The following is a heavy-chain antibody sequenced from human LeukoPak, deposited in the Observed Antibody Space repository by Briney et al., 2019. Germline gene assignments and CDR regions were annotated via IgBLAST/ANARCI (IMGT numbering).Heavy chain of an antibody. V-gene: IGHV4-59*12. CDR2: IHYIGNT. J-gene: IGHJ4*02. CDR1: GGSISSYY. D-gene: IGHD3-3*01. Sequence: SETLSLTCTVSGGSISSYYWSWIRQHPGTGLEWIAYIHYIGNTYYNPSLESRVTMSVDTSSNQFSLNVASVTAADTAVYYCARVRDDYFFDYWGQGILVTVSS. CDR3: ARVRDDYFFDY.